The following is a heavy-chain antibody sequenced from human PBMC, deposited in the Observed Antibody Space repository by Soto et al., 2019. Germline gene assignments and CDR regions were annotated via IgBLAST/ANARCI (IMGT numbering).Heavy chain of an antibody. V-gene: IGHV3-23*01. CDR3: AKGAESTVRFWSGYYWAGGWFDT. CDR2: ISGSGGST. J-gene: IGHJ5*02. D-gene: IGHD3-3*01. CDR1: GFTFSSYA. Sequence: EVQLLESGGGLVQPGGSLRLSCAASGFTFSSYAMSWVRQAPGKGLEWVSAISGSGGSTYYADSVKGRFTISRDNSKNTLYLQMNSLRAEDTAVYYCAKGAESTVRFWSGYYWAGGWFDTWGQGPLVTVSS.